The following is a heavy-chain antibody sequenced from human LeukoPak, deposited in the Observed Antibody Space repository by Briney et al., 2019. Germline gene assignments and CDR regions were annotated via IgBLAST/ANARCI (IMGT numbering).Heavy chain of an antibody. D-gene: IGHD3-16*02. J-gene: IGHJ4*02. V-gene: IGHV1-2*06. CDR1: GYTFTGYY. Sequence: ASVKVSCKASGYTFTGYYMHWVRQAPGQGLEWMGRINPNSGGTNYAQKFQGRVTMTRDTSISTAYMELSRLRSDDTAVYYCARVEDVRGSYRIDYWGQGTLVTVSS. CDR3: ARVEDVRGSYRIDY. CDR2: INPNSGGT.